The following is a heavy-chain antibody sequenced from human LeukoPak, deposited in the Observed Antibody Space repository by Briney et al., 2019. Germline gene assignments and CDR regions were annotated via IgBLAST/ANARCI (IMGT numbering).Heavy chain of an antibody. D-gene: IGHD4/OR15-4a*01. V-gene: IGHV3-73*01. CDR1: GFTFSDSA. CDR3: THQGLVR. J-gene: IGHJ4*01. Sequence: PGGSLKLSCAASGFTFSDSAMHWVRQASGKGLEWVGRIRSKANGYETGYAASVKGRFTISRDDSRNTAFLLMVSLKTEDTAVYFCTHQGLVRWGHGTLVTVSS. CDR2: IRSKANGYET.